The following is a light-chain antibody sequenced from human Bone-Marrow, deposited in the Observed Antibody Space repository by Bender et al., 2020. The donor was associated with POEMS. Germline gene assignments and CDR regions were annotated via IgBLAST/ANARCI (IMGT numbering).Light chain of an antibody. CDR1: TLPRQY. CDR3: QSADSRGTYRV. CDR2: KDS. J-gene: IGLJ2*01. Sequence: SYDLTQPPSVSVSPGQTARITCSGDTLPRQYVYWYQQKPGQAPIVVIYKDSERTSGIPERFSGSSSGTKVTLTISGVQAEDEADYYCQSADSRGTYRVFGGGTKLTVL. V-gene: IGLV3-25*03.